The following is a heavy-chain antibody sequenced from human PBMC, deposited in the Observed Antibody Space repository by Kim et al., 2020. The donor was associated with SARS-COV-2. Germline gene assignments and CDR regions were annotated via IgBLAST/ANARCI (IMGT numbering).Heavy chain of an antibody. J-gene: IGHJ3*02. CDR3: ATAVGATITRVAFDI. CDR2: FYPEDGET. D-gene: IGHD1-26*01. CDR1: GYTLTELS. V-gene: IGHV1-24*01. Sequence: ASVKVSCKVSGYTLTELSMHWVRQAPGKGLEWMGGFYPEDGETIYAQKFQGRVTMTEDTSTDTAYMELSSLRSEDTAVYYCATAVGATITRVAFDIWGQGTMVTVSS.